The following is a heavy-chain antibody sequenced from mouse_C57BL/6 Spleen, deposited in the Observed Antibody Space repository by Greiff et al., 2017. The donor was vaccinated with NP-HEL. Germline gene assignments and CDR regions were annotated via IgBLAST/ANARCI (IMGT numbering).Heavy chain of an antibody. CDR2: ISYDGSN. V-gene: IGHV3-6*01. Sequence: EVQLQESGPGLVKPSQSLSLTCSVTGYSITSGYYWNWIRQFPGNKLEWMGYISYDGSNNYNPSLKNRISITRDTSKNQFFLKLNSVTTEDTATYYCASNGGYYYFDYWGQGTTLTVSS. D-gene: IGHD2-3*01. CDR1: GYSITSGYY. CDR3: ASNGGYYYFDY. J-gene: IGHJ2*01.